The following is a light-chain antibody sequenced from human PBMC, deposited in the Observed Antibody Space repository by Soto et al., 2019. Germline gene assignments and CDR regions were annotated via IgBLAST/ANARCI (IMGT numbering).Light chain of an antibody. Sequence: EIVLTQSPGTLSLSPGERATLSCRASQSVSSSYLAWYQQKPGQAPRLLIYGASRRATGIPDRFSGSGSGTDFTLTISRLEPEDFAVYYCQQYGGSPRTFGQGTKVEIK. J-gene: IGKJ1*01. CDR3: QQYGGSPRT. V-gene: IGKV3-20*01. CDR2: GAS. CDR1: QSVSSSY.